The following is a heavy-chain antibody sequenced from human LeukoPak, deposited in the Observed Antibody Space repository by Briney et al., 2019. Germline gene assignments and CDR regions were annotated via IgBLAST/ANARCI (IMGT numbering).Heavy chain of an antibody. V-gene: IGHV3-74*01. CDR3: ARDRAAFGVVQVGY. J-gene: IGHJ4*02. Sequence: GGSLRLSCAASTFTFSRYWMHWVRQAPGKGLVWVSRINSDGTNTYYADSVKGRFTISRDNTKNTLYLQMNSLRTEDTAVYYCARDRAAFGVVQVGYWGQGTLVIVSS. CDR1: TFTFSRYW. D-gene: IGHD3-3*01. CDR2: INSDGTNT.